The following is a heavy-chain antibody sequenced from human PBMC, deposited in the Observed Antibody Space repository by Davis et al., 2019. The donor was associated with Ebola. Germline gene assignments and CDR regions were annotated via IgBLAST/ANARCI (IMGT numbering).Heavy chain of an antibody. CDR3: ARVLRSGWWDWYFDL. CDR1: GFTFSSYW. J-gene: IGHJ2*01. D-gene: IGHD6-19*01. V-gene: IGHV3-7*01. CDR2: IKQDGSEK. Sequence: GESLKISCAASGFTFSSYWMSWVRQAPGKGLEWVANIKQDGSEKYYVDSVKGRFTISRDNAKNSLYLQMNSLRAEDTAVYYCARVLRSGWWDWYFDLWGRGTLVIVSS.